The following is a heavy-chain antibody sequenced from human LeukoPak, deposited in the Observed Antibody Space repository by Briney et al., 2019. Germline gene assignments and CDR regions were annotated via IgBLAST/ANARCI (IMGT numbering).Heavy chain of an antibody. CDR2: INHSGST. V-gene: IGHV4-39*07. J-gene: IGHJ5*02. CDR3: ARGFLAAAGTAWFDP. D-gene: IGHD6-13*01. Sequence: SETLSLTCTVSGGSISSSSSYWSWIRQPPGKGLEWIGEINHSGSTNYNPSLKSRVTISVDTSKNQFSLKLSSVTAADTAVYYCARGFLAAAGTAWFDPWGQGTLVTVSS. CDR1: GGSISSSSSY.